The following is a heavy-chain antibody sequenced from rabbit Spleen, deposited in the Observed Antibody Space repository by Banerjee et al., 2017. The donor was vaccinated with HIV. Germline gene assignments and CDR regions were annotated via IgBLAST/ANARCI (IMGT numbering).Heavy chain of an antibody. V-gene: IGHV1S45*01. CDR1: GVSLNDKDV. J-gene: IGHJ4*01. CDR2: INIVTGKS. Sequence: QEQLVESGGGLVRPEGSLTLTCKASGVSLNDKDVMCWVRQAPGKGLEWIACINIVTGKSVYASWALGRFIMSRTSSTTVTLQMTSLTVADTATYFCVRDQAGDADYGPYYLNLWGPGTLVTVS. D-gene: IGHD2-1*01. CDR3: VRDQAGDADYGPYYLNL.